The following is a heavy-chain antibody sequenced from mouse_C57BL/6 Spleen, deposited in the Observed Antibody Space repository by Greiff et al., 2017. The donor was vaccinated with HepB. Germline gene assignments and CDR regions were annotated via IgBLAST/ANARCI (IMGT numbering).Heavy chain of an antibody. D-gene: IGHD2-3*01. CDR1: GYTFTSYW. Sequence: QVQLKQPGAELVKPGASVKLSCKASGYTFTSYWMHWVKQRPGRGLEWIGRIDPNSGGTKYNEKFKSKATLTVDKPSSTAYMQLSSLTSEDSAVYYCARSGGDGPFAYWGQGTLVTVSA. V-gene: IGHV1-72*01. CDR3: ARSGGDGPFAY. J-gene: IGHJ3*01. CDR2: IDPNSGGT.